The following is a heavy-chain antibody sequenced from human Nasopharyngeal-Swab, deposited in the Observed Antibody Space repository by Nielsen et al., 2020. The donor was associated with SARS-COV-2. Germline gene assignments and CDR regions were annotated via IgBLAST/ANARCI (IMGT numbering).Heavy chain of an antibody. J-gene: IGHJ4*02. D-gene: IGHD1-26*01. CDR3: ARGLGWELLHGEGDY. Sequence: WIRQPPGKGLEWVGRIKSKTDGGTTDYAAPVKGRFTISRDDSKNTLYLQMNSLKTEDTAVYYCARGLGWELLHGEGDYWGQGTLVTVSS. V-gene: IGHV3-15*01. CDR2: IKSKTDGGTT.